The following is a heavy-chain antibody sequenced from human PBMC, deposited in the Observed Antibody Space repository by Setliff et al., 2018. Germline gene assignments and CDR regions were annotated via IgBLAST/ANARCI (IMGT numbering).Heavy chain of an antibody. D-gene: IGHD6-13*01. CDR2: INHSGST. CDR3: ARGRIAAALYYLDS. Sequence: SETLSLTCAVYGGSFSGYYWSWIRQPPGKGLEWIGEINHSGSTNYNPSLKSRVTISVDTSKNQFSLKLSSVTAADTAVYYFARGRIAAALYYLDSWGQGTLVTVSS. V-gene: IGHV4-34*01. CDR1: GGSFSGYY. J-gene: IGHJ4*02.